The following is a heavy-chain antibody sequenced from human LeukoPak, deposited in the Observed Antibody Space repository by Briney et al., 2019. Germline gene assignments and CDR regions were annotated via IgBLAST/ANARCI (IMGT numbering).Heavy chain of an antibody. V-gene: IGHV3-11*01. CDR3: ARLFYDPLMVRSAKGAFDI. CDR1: GFTFSDYY. J-gene: IGHJ3*02. Sequence: GGSLRLSCAASGFTFSDYYMSWIRQAPGKGLEWVSYISSSGSTIYYADSVKGRFTISRDNAKNSLYLQMNSLRAEDTAVYYCARLFYDPLMVRSAKGAFDIWGQGTMVTVSS. CDR2: ISSSGSTI. D-gene: IGHD3-9*01.